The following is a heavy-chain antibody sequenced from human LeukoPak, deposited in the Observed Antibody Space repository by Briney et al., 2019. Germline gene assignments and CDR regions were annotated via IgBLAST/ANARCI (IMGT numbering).Heavy chain of an antibody. Sequence: PSETLSLTCTVSGGSISSYYWSWIRQPPGKGLEWIGYIYYSGSTNYNPPLKSRVTISVDTSKNQFSLKLSSVTAADTAVYYCATSIAAAEPDLFGYWGQGTLVTVSS. CDR1: GGSISSYY. CDR3: ATSIAAAEPDLFGY. CDR2: IYYSGST. D-gene: IGHD6-13*01. J-gene: IGHJ4*02. V-gene: IGHV4-59*01.